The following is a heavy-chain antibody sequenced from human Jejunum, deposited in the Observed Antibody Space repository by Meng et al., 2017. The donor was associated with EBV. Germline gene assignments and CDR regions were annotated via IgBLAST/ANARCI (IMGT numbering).Heavy chain of an antibody. CDR1: GGSISSGGYS. CDR2: IYYSGSA. Sequence: QLQLQECGSGLWKPSETLSLTCAVSGGSISSGGYSWHWLRQPPGKGLQWIGYIYYSGSAFYNPSLKSRVTLSVDRSKNQFSLNLSSVTAADTAVYYCARGAYFDYWGQETLVTVSS. J-gene: IGHJ4*02. V-gene: IGHV4-30-2*01. CDR3: ARGAYFDY.